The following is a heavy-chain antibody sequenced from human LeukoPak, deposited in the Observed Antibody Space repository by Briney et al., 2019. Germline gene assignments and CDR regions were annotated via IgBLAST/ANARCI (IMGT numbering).Heavy chain of an antibody. CDR3: ARSYCSSTSCYRSTYYYGMDV. J-gene: IGHJ6*02. CDR2: IYYSGST. Sequence: SQTLSLTCTVSGGSISSGDYYWSWIRQPPGKGLEWIGYIYYSGSTNYNPSLKSRVTISVDTSKNQFSLKLSSVTAADTAVYYCARSYCSSTSCYRSTYYYGMDVWGQGTTVTVSS. D-gene: IGHD2-2*02. V-gene: IGHV4-61*08. CDR1: GGSISSGDYY.